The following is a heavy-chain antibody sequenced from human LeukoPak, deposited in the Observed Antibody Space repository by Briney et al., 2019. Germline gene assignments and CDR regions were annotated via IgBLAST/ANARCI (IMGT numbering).Heavy chain of an antibody. CDR3: ARGLGYSGSYGAFDI. J-gene: IGHJ3*02. Sequence: SETLSLTCAVYGGSFSGYYWSWIRQPPGKGLEWIGEINHSGSTNYNPSLKSRVTISVDTSKYQFSLKLSSVTAADTAVYYCARGLGYSGSYGAFDIWGQGTMVTVSS. D-gene: IGHD1-26*01. CDR2: INHSGST. V-gene: IGHV4-34*01. CDR1: GGSFSGYY.